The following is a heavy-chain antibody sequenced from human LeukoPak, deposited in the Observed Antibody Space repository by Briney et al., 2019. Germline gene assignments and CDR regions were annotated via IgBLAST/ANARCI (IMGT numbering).Heavy chain of an antibody. Sequence: SETLSLTCTVSGGSISSSSYYWGWIRQPPGKGLEWIGSIYYSGSTYYNPSLKSRVTISVDTSKNQFSLKLSSVTAADTAVYYCAREWGDSSWAIMDVWGKGTTVTISS. CDR3: AREWGDSSWAIMDV. V-gene: IGHV4-39*02. CDR1: GGSISSSSYY. CDR2: IYYSGST. D-gene: IGHD6-13*01. J-gene: IGHJ6*03.